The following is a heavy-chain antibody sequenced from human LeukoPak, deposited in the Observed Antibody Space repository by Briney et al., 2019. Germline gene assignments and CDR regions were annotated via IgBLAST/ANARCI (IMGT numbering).Heavy chain of an antibody. Sequence: GGSLRLSCAASGFTFSSYSMNWVRQAPGKGLEWVSAISGSGGSTYYADSVKGRFTISRDNFKNTLYLQMNSLRADDTAVYYCAKDGPTVYSSSWLHFLDSWGQGTLVTVSS. CDR2: ISGSGGST. D-gene: IGHD6-13*01. V-gene: IGHV3-23*01. CDR1: GFTFSSYS. CDR3: AKDGPTVYSSSWLHFLDS. J-gene: IGHJ4*02.